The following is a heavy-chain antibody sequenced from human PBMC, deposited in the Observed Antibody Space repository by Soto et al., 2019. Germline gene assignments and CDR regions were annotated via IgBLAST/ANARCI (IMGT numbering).Heavy chain of an antibody. CDR2: ISGSGGTT. CDR1: GFTFSSYA. V-gene: IGHV3-23*01. D-gene: IGHD3-16*01. CDR3: AKGLRIDY. Sequence: PGGSLRLSCAASGFTFSSYAMSWVRQAPGKGLEWVSAISGSGGTTYYADSVKGRFTADSVKGRFTISRDNSKNTLYLQMNSLRAEDTAVYYCAKGLRIDYWGQGTLVTVSS. J-gene: IGHJ4*02.